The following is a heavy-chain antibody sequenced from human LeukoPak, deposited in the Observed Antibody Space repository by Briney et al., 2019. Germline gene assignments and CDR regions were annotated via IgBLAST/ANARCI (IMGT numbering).Heavy chain of an antibody. CDR3: AKGHNNYYFTIDY. Sequence: GGSLRLSCAASGFTFNMYGMGWVRQAPGKWPEWVAAIADSGGNTYYADSVKGRFTISRDNSRNTLSLQMNSLRAEDKAVYYCAKGHNNYYFTIDYWGQGTLVSVSS. V-gene: IGHV3-23*01. CDR2: IADSGGNT. D-gene: IGHD2/OR15-2a*01. J-gene: IGHJ4*02. CDR1: GFTFNMYG.